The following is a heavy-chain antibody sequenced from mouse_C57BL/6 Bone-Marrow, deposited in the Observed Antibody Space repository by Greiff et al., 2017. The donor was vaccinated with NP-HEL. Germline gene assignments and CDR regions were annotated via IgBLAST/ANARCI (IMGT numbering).Heavy chain of an antibody. V-gene: IGHV1-18*01. D-gene: IGHD1-1*01. CDR1: GYTFTDYN. CDR3: ARGLLLLRYYAMDY. J-gene: IGHJ4*01. CDR2: INPNNGGT. Sequence: EVQLQQSGPELVKPGASVKIPCKASGYTFTDYNMDWVKQSHGKSLEWIGDINPNNGGTIYNQKFKGKATLTVDKSSSTAYMELRSLTSEDTAVYYCARGLLLLRYYAMDYWGQGTSVTVSS.